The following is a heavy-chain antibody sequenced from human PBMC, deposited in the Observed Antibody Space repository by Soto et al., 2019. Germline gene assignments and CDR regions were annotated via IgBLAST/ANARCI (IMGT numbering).Heavy chain of an antibody. CDR1: GDSVSSNSAA. D-gene: IGHD3-10*01. CDR2: TYYRSKWYN. Sequence: SQTLSLTCAISGDSVSSNSAAWNWIRQSPSRGLEWLGRTYYRSKWYNDYAVSVKSRITINPDTSKNQFSLQLNSVTPEDTAVYYCARGRGSYYYGSGSYYIGPYYYYGMDVWGQGTTVTVSS. CDR3: ARGRGSYYYGSGSYYIGPYYYYGMDV. J-gene: IGHJ6*02. V-gene: IGHV6-1*01.